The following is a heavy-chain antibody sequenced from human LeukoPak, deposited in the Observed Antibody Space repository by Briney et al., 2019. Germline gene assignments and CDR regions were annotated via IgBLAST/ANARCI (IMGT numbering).Heavy chain of an antibody. D-gene: IGHD3-10*01. V-gene: IGHV4-59*12. CDR2: IFYSGNT. Sequence: SETLSLTCTVSGGSFSSYYWTWIRQPPGKGLEWIGYIFYSGNTKYNPSLKGRVTISADTSKNQFSLKLTSVTAADTAVYYCARGSVIRGVITTIMNAFDLWGQGTKVTVSS. CDR3: ARGSVIRGVITTIMNAFDL. CDR1: GGSFSSYY. J-gene: IGHJ3*01.